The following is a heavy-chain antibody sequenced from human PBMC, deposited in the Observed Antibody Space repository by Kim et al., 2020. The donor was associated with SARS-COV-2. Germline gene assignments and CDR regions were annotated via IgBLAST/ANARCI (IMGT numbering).Heavy chain of an antibody. J-gene: IGHJ3*02. CDR2: ISYDGSNK. Sequence: LSLTCAASGFTFSSYGMHWVRQAPGKGLEWVAVISYDGSNKYYADSVKGRFTISRDNSKNTLYLQMNSLRAEDTAVYYCAKDGGSQAYYGDYLGDAFDIWGQGTMVTVSS. CDR3: AKDGGSQAYYGDYLGDAFDI. V-gene: IGHV3-30*18. D-gene: IGHD4-17*01. CDR1: GFTFSSYG.